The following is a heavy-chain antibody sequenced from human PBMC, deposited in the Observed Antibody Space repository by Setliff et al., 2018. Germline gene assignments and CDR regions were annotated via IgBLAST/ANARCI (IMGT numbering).Heavy chain of an antibody. CDR2: IIPILGIA. D-gene: IGHD2-2*01. V-gene: IGHV1-69*10. CDR1: GGTFSSYA. J-gene: IGHJ6*02. CDR3: ASLGYCSSTSCWPYYYYGMDV. Sequence: SVKVSCKASGGTFSSYAISWVRQAPGQGLEWMGGIIPILGIANYAQKFQGRVTITRDTSASTAYMELSSLRSEDTAVYYCASLGYCSSTSCWPYYYYGMDVWGQGTTVTAP.